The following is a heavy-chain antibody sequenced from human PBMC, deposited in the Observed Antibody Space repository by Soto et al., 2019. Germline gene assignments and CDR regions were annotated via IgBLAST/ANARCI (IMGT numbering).Heavy chain of an antibody. CDR2: IWYDGSDK. CDR1: GFTFSRYG. CDR3: AKAGPFGWPYYYGMDV. V-gene: IGHV3-33*06. J-gene: IGHJ6*02. D-gene: IGHD3-16*01. Sequence: GGSLRLSCAASGFTFSRYGMHWVRQAPGKGLEWVAVIWYDGSDKYYADSVKGRFTISRDNSKITLYLQMNSLRAEDTAVYYCAKAGPFGWPYYYGMDVWGQGTTVTVSS.